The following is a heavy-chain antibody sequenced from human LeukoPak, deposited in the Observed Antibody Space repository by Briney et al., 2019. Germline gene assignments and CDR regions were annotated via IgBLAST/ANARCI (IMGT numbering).Heavy chain of an antibody. CDR3: ARDYYDSSGHPSYYFDY. J-gene: IGHJ4*02. V-gene: IGHV1-46*01. CDR1: GYTFTSYY. Sequence: ASVTVSYKASGYTFTSYYMHWVRQAPGQGLEWMGIINPSGGSTSYAQKFQGRVTMTRDTSTSTVYMELSSLRSDDTAVYYCARDYYDSSGHPSYYFDYWGQGTLVTVSA. CDR2: INPSGGST. D-gene: IGHD3-22*01.